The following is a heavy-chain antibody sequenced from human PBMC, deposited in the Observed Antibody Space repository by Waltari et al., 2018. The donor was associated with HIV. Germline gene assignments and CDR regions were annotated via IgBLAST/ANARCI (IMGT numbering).Heavy chain of an antibody. D-gene: IGHD6-13*01. CDR2: ISYDGSNK. Sequence: QVQLVESGGGVVQPGRSLRLSCAASGFTFSSYGMHWVRQAPGKGLEWVAVISYDGSNKYYADSVKGRFTISRDNSKNTLYLQMNSLRAEDTAVYYCAKGGQQLVSDAFDIWGQGTMVTVSS. CDR1: GFTFSSYG. V-gene: IGHV3-30*18. CDR3: AKGGQQLVSDAFDI. J-gene: IGHJ3*02.